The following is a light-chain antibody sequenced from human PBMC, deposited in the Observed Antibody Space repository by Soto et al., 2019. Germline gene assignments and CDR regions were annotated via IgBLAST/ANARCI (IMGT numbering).Light chain of an antibody. Sequence: QSALTQPASVSGSPGQSLTISCTGTSSDVGGYNYVSWYHRRPGKAPKLMIYDVSNRPSGVSNRFSGSKSGSTASLTISGLQTEDEADYYCCSYTSSFTAVFGGGTKVTVL. CDR2: DVS. J-gene: IGLJ2*01. CDR1: SSDVGGYNY. CDR3: CSYTSSFTAV. V-gene: IGLV2-14*01.